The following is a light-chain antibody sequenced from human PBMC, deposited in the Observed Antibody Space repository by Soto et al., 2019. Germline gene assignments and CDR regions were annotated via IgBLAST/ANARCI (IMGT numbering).Light chain of an antibody. Sequence: EIVLTQSPGTLSLSPGERATLSSRASQSVSSSYLAWYQQKLGQAPRLLIYGASSRAIGIPDRFSGSGSGTDFTLTITRLEPEDSAVYFCQQYTGPPTTFGQGTRLEIK. CDR3: QQYTGPPTT. CDR2: GAS. J-gene: IGKJ5*01. CDR1: QSVSSSY. V-gene: IGKV3-20*01.